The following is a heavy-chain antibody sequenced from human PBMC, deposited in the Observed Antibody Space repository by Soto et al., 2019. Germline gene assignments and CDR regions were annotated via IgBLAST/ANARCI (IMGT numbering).Heavy chain of an antibody. CDR2: IHGSGGSA. D-gene: IGHD4-17*01. V-gene: IGHV3-23*01. CDR3: ARGRDRDTVTTFDY. CDR1: GFTFSSYA. Sequence: EVQLLESGGGLLQRGGSLRLSCAASGFTFSSYAMNWVRQAPGKGLEWVSVIHGSGGSAYYADSVKGRFTISRGNSKNTVFLQMNSLRVEDTAIYFCARGRDRDTVTTFDYWGQGALVTVSP. J-gene: IGHJ4*02.